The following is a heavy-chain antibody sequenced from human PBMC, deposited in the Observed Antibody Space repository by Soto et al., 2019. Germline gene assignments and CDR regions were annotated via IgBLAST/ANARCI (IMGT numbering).Heavy chain of an antibody. J-gene: IGHJ6*02. Sequence: SVKVSCKASGGTFSSYAISWVRQAPGQGLEWMGGIIPIFGTADYAQKFQGRVTITADESTSTAYMELSSLRSEDTAVYYCASDTYYDFWSGHPLTVYYYYGMDVWGQGTTVTVSS. D-gene: IGHD3-3*01. V-gene: IGHV1-69*13. CDR1: GGTFSSYA. CDR3: ASDTYYDFWSGHPLTVYYYYGMDV. CDR2: IIPIFGTA.